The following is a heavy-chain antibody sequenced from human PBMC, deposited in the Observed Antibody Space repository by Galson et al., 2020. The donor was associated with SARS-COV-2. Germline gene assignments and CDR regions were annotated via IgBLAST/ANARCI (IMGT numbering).Heavy chain of an antibody. CDR2: ISSSSSYI. CDR1: GFTFSSYS. Sequence: GESLKISCAASGFTFSSYSMNWVRQAPGQGLEWVSSISSSSSYIYYADSVKGRFTISRDNAKNSLYLQMNSLRAEDTAVYYCARGLRLGELSYYYYYGMDFWGQGTTVTVSS. V-gene: IGHV3-21*01. D-gene: IGHD3-16*02. CDR3: ARGLRLGELSYYYYYGMDF. J-gene: IGHJ6*02.